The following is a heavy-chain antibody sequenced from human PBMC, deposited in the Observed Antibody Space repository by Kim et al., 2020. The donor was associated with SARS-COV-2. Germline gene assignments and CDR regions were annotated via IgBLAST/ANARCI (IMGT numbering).Heavy chain of an antibody. J-gene: IGHJ3*02. Sequence: SETLSLTCTVSGGSISSYSWSWIRQPPGKGLEWIGYIYYSGSTNYNPSLKSRVTISVDTSKNQFSLKLSSVTAADTAVYSCARRRRGGAFDIWGQGTMVT. V-gene: IGHV4-59*08. D-gene: IGHD3-16*01. CDR2: IYYSGST. CDR1: GGSISSYS. CDR3: ARRRRGGAFDI.